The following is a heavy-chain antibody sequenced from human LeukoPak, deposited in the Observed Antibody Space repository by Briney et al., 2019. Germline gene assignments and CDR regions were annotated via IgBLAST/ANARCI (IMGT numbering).Heavy chain of an antibody. CDR1: GGSFSGYY. V-gene: IGHV4-34*01. J-gene: IGHJ3*02. CDR2: INHSGST. Sequence: KTSETLSLTCAVYGGSFSGYYWSWIRPPPGKGLEWIGEINHSGSTNYNPSLKSRVTISVDTSKNQFSLKLSSVTAADTAVYYCARGPTSRYCSGGSCYVAAFDIWGQGTMVTVSS. D-gene: IGHD2-15*01. CDR3: ARGPTSRYCSGGSCYVAAFDI.